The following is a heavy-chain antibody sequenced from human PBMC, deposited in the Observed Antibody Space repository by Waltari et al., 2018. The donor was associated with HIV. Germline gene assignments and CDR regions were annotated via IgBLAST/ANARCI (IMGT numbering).Heavy chain of an antibody. V-gene: IGHV1-69*01. CDR1: GGTFSSHA. J-gene: IGHJ6*02. Sequence: QVQLVQSGAEVKKPGCPVRVSCKDSGGTFSSHAINWVRQAPRQGLEWKGGNLPTFRTASYAESLQGRVTMTADEYTRTACMALSSLRSADTAVYFCARDHRGNKLLYGIDVWGQGTTVTV. CDR3: ARDHRGNKLLYGIDV. CDR2: NLPTFRTA.